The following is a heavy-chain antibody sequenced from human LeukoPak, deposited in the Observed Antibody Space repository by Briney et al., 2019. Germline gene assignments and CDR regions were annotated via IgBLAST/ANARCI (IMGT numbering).Heavy chain of an antibody. CDR2: ISSSSSYT. Sequence: GGSLRLSCAASGFTFSDYYMSWIRQAPGKGLEWVSYISSSSSYTNYADSVKGRFTIPRDNAKNSLYLQMNSLRAEDTAVYYCARDRVVVVPAARTNYYYYYGMDVWGQGTTVTVSS. CDR3: ARDRVVVVPAARTNYYYYYGMDV. V-gene: IGHV3-11*05. J-gene: IGHJ6*02. D-gene: IGHD2-2*01. CDR1: GFTFSDYY.